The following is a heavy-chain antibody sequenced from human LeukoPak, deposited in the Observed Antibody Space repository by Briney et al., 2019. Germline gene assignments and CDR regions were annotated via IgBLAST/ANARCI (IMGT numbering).Heavy chain of an antibody. CDR3: AAGGGNTFNP. V-gene: IGHV3-23*01. CDR2: FTGSDGNI. CDR1: GSTFSSQA. D-gene: IGHD1/OR15-1a*01. Sequence: GGSLRLSCAASGSTFSSQALSWVRQAPGKGLEWVSSFTGSDGNIHYADSVKGRFTLSRDSSKETMYLQMIGLRADDTATYYCAAGGGNTFNPWGQGIRVTVSS. J-gene: IGHJ5*02.